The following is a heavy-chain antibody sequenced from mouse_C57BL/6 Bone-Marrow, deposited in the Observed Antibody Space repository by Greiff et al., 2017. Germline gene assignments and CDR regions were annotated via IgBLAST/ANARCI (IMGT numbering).Heavy chain of an antibody. V-gene: IGHV1-85*01. CDR1: GYTFTSYG. CDR3: ARLGFDGSSGDWYFDV. CDR2: IYPRDGST. Sequence: QVQLKQSGPELVKPGASVKLSCKASGYTFTSYGINWVKQRPGQGLEWIGWIYPRDGSTKYNEKFKGKATLTVDTSSSTAYMELHSLTSEDSAVYFCARLGFDGSSGDWYFDVWGTGTTVTVSA. D-gene: IGHD1-1*01. J-gene: IGHJ1*03.